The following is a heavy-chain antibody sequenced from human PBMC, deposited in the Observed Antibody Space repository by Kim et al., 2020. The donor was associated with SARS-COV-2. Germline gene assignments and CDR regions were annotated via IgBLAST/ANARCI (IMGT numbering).Heavy chain of an antibody. CDR1: GFTFDDYA. D-gene: IGHD3-22*01. CDR3: ARVKSSGSGWYYYDSSGYYFDY. Sequence: GGSLRLSCVASGFTFDDYAMHWVRQAPGKGLEWVSGISWNTGSVGYADSVQGRFTISRDNAKNSLYLQMNSLRAEDTALYYCARVKSSGSGWYYYDSSGYYFDYWGQGTLVTVSS. CDR2: ISWNTGSV. J-gene: IGHJ4*02. V-gene: IGHV3-9*01.